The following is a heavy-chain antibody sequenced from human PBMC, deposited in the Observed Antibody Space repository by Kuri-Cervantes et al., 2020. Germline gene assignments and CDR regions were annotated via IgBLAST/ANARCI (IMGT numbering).Heavy chain of an antibody. Sequence: GGSLRLSCAASGFTFSSYGMHWVRQAPGKGLEWVAVISYDGSNKYYADSVKGRFTISRDNSKNTLYLQMNSLRAEDTAVYYCAKSAIFGVVTPYYYYYGMVVWGQGTTVTVSS. J-gene: IGHJ6*02. V-gene: IGHV3-30*18. D-gene: IGHD3-3*01. CDR1: GFTFSSYG. CDR3: AKSAIFGVVTPYYYYYGMVV. CDR2: ISYDGSNK.